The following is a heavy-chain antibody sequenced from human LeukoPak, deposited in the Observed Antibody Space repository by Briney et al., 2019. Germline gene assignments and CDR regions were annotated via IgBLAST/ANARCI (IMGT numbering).Heavy chain of an antibody. CDR1: GFTFSSYS. D-gene: IGHD5-18*01. Sequence: GGSLRLSCAASGFTFSSYSMNWARQAPGKGLEWVSSISSSSSYIYYADSVKGRFTISRDNAKNSLYLQMNSLRAEDTALYYCAKGGYSYGGGAFDIWGQGTMVTVSS. CDR2: ISSSSSYI. J-gene: IGHJ3*02. V-gene: IGHV3-21*04. CDR3: AKGGYSYGGGAFDI.